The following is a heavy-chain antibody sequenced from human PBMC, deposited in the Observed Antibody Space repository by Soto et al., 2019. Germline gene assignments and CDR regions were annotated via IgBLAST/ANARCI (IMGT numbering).Heavy chain of an antibody. Sequence: PSETLSLTCAVSGGSISSGGYSWSWIRQPPGKGLEWIGYIYHSGSTYYNPSLKSRVTISVDRSKNQFSLKLSSVTAAATAVYYCVRGHSVVGDDSCFDPWGQGTLVTVSS. J-gene: IGHJ5*02. CDR2: IYHSGST. D-gene: IGHD2-21*01. CDR1: GGSISSGGYS. CDR3: VRGHSVVGDDSCFDP. V-gene: IGHV4-30-2*01.